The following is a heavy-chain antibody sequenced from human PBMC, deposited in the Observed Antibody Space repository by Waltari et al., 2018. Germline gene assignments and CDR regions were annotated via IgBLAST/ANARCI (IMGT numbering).Heavy chain of an antibody. V-gene: IGHV1-69*13. D-gene: IGHD2-2*01. CDR1: GGTFSSYA. Sequence: QVQLVQSGAEVKKPGSSVKVSCKASGGTFSSYAIRWVRQAPGPGLEWMGRIIPIFGTANYAQKFQGRVTITADKSTSTAYMELSSLRSEDTAVYYCASREGYCSSTSCPPYWYFDLWGRGTLVTVSS. CDR2: IIPIFGTA. J-gene: IGHJ2*01. CDR3: ASREGYCSSTSCPPYWYFDL.